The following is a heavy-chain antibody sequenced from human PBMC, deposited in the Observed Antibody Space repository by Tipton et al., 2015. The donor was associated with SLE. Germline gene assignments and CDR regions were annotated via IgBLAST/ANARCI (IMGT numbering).Heavy chain of an antibody. CDR3: AAALDY. Sequence: SLRLSCAASGFTVSSNFMSWVRQAPGKGLEWVSVIYSGGNTYYADSVKDRFTISRDNSKNTLYLQMNSLRAEDTAVYYCAAALDYWGQGTLVTVSS. J-gene: IGHJ4*02. CDR2: IYSGGNT. CDR1: GFTVSSNF. V-gene: IGHV3-53*05.